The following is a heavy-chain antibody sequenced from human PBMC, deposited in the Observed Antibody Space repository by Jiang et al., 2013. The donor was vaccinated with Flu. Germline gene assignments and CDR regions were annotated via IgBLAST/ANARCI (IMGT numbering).Heavy chain of an antibody. CDR2: ISYDGSNK. CDR3: ARDIRIVVVVAATV. J-gene: IGHJ4*02. Sequence: EWVAVISYDGSNKYYADSVKGRFTISRDNSKNTLYLQMNSLRAEDTAVYYCARDIRIVVVVAATVWGQGTLVTVSS. V-gene: IGHV3-30-3*01. D-gene: IGHD2-15*01.